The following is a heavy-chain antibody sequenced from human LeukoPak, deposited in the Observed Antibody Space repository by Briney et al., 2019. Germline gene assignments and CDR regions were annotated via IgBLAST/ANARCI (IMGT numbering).Heavy chain of an antibody. CDR1: GYTFTSYG. J-gene: IGHJ4*02. V-gene: IGHV1-18*01. CDR2: ISAYNGNT. CDR3: ARDQEYYGSGSHYNSFDY. Sequence: ASVKVSCKASGYTFTSYGISWVRQAPGQGLEWMGWISAYNGNTNYAQKLQGRVTMTTDTSTSTAYMELRSLRSDDTAVYYCARDQEYYGSGSHYNSFDYWGQGTLVTVSS. D-gene: IGHD3-10*01.